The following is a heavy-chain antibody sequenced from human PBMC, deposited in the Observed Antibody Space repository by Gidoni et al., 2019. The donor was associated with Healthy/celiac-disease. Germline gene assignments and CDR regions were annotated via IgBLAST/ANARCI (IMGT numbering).Heavy chain of an antibody. CDR3: ARGWIQLWLGDGGWFDH. CDR2: IYHSGST. Sequence: LQLQESGPALVKPSQTLSLPCASPVGSISSGGYSWSWFRQPPGKGLEWIGYIYHSGSTKYNPTRKSRVTISVDRYKNQFSLKLSSVTAADTAVYYCARGWIQLWLGDGGWFDHWGQGTLVTVSS. J-gene: IGHJ5*02. D-gene: IGHD5-18*01. V-gene: IGHV4-30-2*01. CDR1: VGSISSGGYS.